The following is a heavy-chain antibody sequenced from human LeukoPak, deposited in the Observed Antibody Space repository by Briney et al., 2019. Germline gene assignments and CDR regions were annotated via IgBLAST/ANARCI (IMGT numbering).Heavy chain of an antibody. V-gene: IGHV4-39*07. Sequence: SETLSLTCTVSGGSVSSSSYYWGWIRQPPGKGLEWIGSIYYSGSTYYNPSLKSRVTISVDTSKNQFSLKLSSVTAADTAVYYCARREAPHFDLWGRGTLVTVSS. CDR2: IYYSGST. CDR3: ARREAPHFDL. CDR1: GGSVSSSSYY. J-gene: IGHJ2*01.